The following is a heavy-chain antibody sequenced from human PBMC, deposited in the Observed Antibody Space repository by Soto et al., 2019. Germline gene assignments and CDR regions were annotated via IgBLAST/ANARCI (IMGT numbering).Heavy chain of an antibody. CDR1: GGSISSGGYY. Sequence: QVQLQESGPGLVKPSQTLSLPCTVSGGSISSGGYYWSWIRQHPGKGLEWIGYIYYSGSTYYNPSRKSRVTISVDTSKNQFSLKLSSVTAADTAVYYCAREIWFGESDAFDIWGQGTMVTVSS. D-gene: IGHD3-10*01. CDR3: AREIWFGESDAFDI. J-gene: IGHJ3*02. CDR2: IYYSGST. V-gene: IGHV4-31*03.